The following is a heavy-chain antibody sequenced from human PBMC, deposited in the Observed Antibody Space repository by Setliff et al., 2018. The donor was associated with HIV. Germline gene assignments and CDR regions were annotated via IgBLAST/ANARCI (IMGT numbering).Heavy chain of an antibody. D-gene: IGHD3-10*01. Sequence: ASVKVSCKASGYTFTTYGMNWVRQAPGQGLEWMGWINTNTGNPTYAQGFTGRFVFSLDTSVSTAYLQISSLEAEDTAVYYCARDLNKGSIDYWGQGTLVTVSS. V-gene: IGHV7-4-1*02. CDR2: INTNTGNP. J-gene: IGHJ4*02. CDR3: ARDLNKGSIDY. CDR1: GYTFTTYG.